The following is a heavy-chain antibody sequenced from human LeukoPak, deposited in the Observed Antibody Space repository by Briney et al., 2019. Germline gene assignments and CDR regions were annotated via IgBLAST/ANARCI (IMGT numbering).Heavy chain of an antibody. D-gene: IGHD3-22*01. CDR3: AKLGVGSYDGSGYIDY. V-gene: IGHV1-69*13. Sequence: ASVKVSCKASGGTFSSYAISWVRQAPGQGLEWMGGPIPIFGTADYAQKFQGRVAITADESTSTAYMELSSLSSEDTAVYYCAKLGVGSYDGSGYIDYWGQGTLVTVSS. J-gene: IGHJ4*02. CDR1: GGTFSSYA. CDR2: PIPIFGTA.